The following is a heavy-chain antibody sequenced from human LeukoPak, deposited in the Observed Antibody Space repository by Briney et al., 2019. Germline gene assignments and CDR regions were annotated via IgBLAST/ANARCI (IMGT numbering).Heavy chain of an antibody. D-gene: IGHD3-9*01. Sequence: GSLRLSCAASGFAFSSYEMNWVRQAPGKGLEWVSYISSSGSTIYYADSVKGRFTISRDNAKNSLYLQMNSLRAEDTAVYYCARGDILTGYEISYYYYYGMDVWGQGTTVTVSS. CDR3: ARGDILTGYEISYYYYYGMDV. J-gene: IGHJ6*02. CDR2: ISSSGSTI. CDR1: GFAFSSYE. V-gene: IGHV3-48*03.